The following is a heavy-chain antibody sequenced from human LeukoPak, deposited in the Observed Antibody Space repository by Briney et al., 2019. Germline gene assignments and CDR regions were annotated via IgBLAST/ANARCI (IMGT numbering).Heavy chain of an antibody. V-gene: IGHV4-34*01. CDR1: GFTFSSYA. J-gene: IGHJ4*02. CDR2: INHSGST. Sequence: GSLRLSCAASGFTFSSYAMSWVRQPPGKGLEWIGEINHSGSTNYNPSLKSRVTISVDTSKNQFSLKLSSVTAADTAVYYCARGDVWGPLYYFDYWGQGTLVTVSS. D-gene: IGHD3-16*01. CDR3: ARGDVWGPLYYFDY.